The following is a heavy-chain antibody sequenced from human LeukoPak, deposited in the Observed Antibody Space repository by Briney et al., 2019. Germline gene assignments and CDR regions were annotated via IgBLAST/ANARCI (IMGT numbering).Heavy chain of an antibody. CDR2: ISWNSGSI. CDR1: GFTFDDYA. Sequence: GRSLRHSCAASGFTFDDYAMHWVRQAPGKGLEWVSGISWNSGSIGYADSVKGRFTISRDNAKNSLYLQMNSLRAEDTALYYCAKGSHDSSGYFLFDYWGQGTLVTVSS. J-gene: IGHJ4*02. CDR3: AKGSHDSSGYFLFDY. D-gene: IGHD3-22*01. V-gene: IGHV3-9*01.